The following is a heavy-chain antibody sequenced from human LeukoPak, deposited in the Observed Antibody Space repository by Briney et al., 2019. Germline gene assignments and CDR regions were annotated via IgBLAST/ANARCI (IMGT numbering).Heavy chain of an antibody. V-gene: IGHV4-34*01. CDR2: INHSGST. CDR1: GGSFSGYY. CDR3: ARNGGNHCSGGSCYYY. J-gene: IGHJ4*02. Sequence: PSETLSLTCAVYGGSFSGYYWSWIRQPPGKGLEWIGEINHSGSTNYNPSLKSRVTISVDTSKNQFSLKLSSVTAADTAVYYCARNGGNHCSGGSCYYYWGQGTLVTVSS. D-gene: IGHD2-15*01.